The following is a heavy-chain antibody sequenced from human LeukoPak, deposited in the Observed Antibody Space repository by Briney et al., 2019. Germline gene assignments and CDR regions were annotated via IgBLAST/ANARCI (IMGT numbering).Heavy chain of an antibody. CDR1: GFTFSRFR. Sequence: PGGSLRLSCAASGFTFSRFRMYWVRQAPGKGLVWVSRINGDGSNTTYADSVKGRFTISRDNAKNTLFLQMNSLRTEDTAVYYCARLGVLYDSSGNYVDVFDIWGQGTMVTVSS. V-gene: IGHV3-74*01. D-gene: IGHD3-22*01. CDR2: INGDGSNT. J-gene: IGHJ3*02. CDR3: ARLGVLYDSSGNYVDVFDI.